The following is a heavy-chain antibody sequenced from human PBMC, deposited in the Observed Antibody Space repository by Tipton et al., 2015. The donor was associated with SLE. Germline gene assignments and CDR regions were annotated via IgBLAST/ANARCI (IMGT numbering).Heavy chain of an antibody. D-gene: IGHD1-14*01. J-gene: IGHJ4*02. Sequence: TLSLTCTVSGYSIDSGHFWGWIRQPPGKEPEWIGSVYYSGSTYYTPSLKSRVTTSVDTSKNQFSLSLYSVTVEDTAVYYCARQGTGFGSGRDDYWGQGILVTVSS. CDR3: ARQGTGFGSGRDDY. CDR1: GYSIDSGHF. CDR2: VYYSGST. V-gene: IGHV4-38-2*02.